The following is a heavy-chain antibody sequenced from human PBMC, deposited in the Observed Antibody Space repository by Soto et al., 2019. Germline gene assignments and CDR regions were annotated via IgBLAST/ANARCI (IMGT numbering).Heavy chain of an antibody. J-gene: IGHJ4*02. V-gene: IGHV5-10-1*01. D-gene: IGHD3-22*01. CDR3: ARQTYYYDSSGYYLFDY. CDR2: IDPSDSYT. CDR1: GYSFTIYW. Sequence: PGESLKISCKGSGYSFTIYWISWVRQMPGKGLEWMGRIDPSDSYTNYSPSFQGHVTISADKSISTAYLQWSSLKASDTAMYYCARQTYYYDSSGYYLFDYWGQGTLVTVSS.